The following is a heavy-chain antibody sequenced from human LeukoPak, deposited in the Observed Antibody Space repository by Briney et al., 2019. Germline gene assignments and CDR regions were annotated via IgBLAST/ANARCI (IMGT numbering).Heavy chain of an antibody. CDR2: IKEDGSEK. CDR1: GFTFRSYW. J-gene: IGHJ5*02. D-gene: IGHD2-21*01. CDR3: ARATASNWFDP. Sequence: HPGGSLRLSCAASGFTFRSYWMSWVRQTPGKGLEWVANIKEDGSEKYYVDPVKGRFTISRDNAKNSLYLQMNSLGAEDTAVFYCARATASNWFDPWGQGTLVTVSS. V-gene: IGHV3-7*01.